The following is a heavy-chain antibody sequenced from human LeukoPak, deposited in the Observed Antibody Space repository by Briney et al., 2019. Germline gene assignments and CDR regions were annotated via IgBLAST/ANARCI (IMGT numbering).Heavy chain of an antibody. CDR2: INSDASST. D-gene: IGHD3-22*01. V-gene: IGHV3-74*01. Sequence: GGSLRLSCAASGFSFSTYWALWVRQAPGKGLLWVSRINSDASSTSYADSVKGRFTISRDNTKNTLYLQMNSLRVEDTAIYYCARDDSSGYYHFDYWGQGTLVTVSS. CDR3: ARDDSSGYYHFDY. J-gene: IGHJ4*02. CDR1: GFSFSTYW.